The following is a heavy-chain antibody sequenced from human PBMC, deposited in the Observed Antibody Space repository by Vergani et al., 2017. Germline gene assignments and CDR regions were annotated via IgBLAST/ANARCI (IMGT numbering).Heavy chain of an antibody. CDR2: TRYDGIVE. J-gene: IGHJ4*02. CDR1: GFTFTNYG. CDR3: ATVGAAYCRGASCYDFFEY. V-gene: IGHV3-30*02. Sequence: QVQLVESGGGVVQPGGSLRLSCAASGFTFTNYGMHWVRQAPGKGLEWVAFTRYDGIVEYYGDSVRGRFTISRDNSKNTLYLQMNRLRPEDTAVYYCATVGAAYCRGASCYDFFEYWGQGTLVTVAS. D-gene: IGHD2-15*01.